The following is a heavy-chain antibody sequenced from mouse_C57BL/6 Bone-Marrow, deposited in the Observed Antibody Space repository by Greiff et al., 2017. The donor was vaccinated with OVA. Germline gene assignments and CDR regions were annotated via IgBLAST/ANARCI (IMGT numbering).Heavy chain of an antibody. CDR1: GYTFTDYY. CDR3: ARNYGSSLYYFDY. D-gene: IGHD1-1*01. CDR2: INPNNGGT. Sequence: EVQLQQSGPELVKPGASVKISCKASGYTFTDYYMNWVKQSHGKSLEWIGDINPNNGGTSYNQKFKGKATLTVDKSSSTAYMELRSLTSEDSAVYYCARNYGSSLYYFDYWGQGTTLTVSS. V-gene: IGHV1-26*01. J-gene: IGHJ2*01.